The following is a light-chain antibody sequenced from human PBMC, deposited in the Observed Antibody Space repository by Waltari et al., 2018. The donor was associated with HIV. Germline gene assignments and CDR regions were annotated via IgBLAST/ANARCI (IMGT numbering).Light chain of an antibody. CDR3: AAWNDRLSGYV. Sequence: QSVLTQPPSASGTPGQRVTISCSGSSSNIGRNYVYWYQQPPGTAPKLLIYTNMRRPSGGPDRFSGSKSGTSASLAISGLRSEDEADYYCAAWNDRLSGYVFGTGTKVTV. V-gene: IGLV1-47*01. CDR1: SSNIGRNY. J-gene: IGLJ1*01. CDR2: TNM.